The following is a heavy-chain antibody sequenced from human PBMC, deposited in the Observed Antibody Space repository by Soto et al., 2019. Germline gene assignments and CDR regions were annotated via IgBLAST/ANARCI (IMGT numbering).Heavy chain of an antibody. J-gene: IGHJ6*02. CDR1: GGSVSSGGYY. V-gene: IGHV4-61*08. Sequence: TSETLSLTCTVSGGSVSSGGYYWSWIRQPPGKGLECIGYISDSGSTNYNASLKSRVTISVDTSKNQFSLKLTSVTAADTALYYCAGDRGQVRAYTYGSNAYYYYGIDVWGQGTTVTVSS. CDR2: ISDSGST. D-gene: IGHD5-18*01. CDR3: AGDRGQVRAYTYGSNAYYYYGIDV.